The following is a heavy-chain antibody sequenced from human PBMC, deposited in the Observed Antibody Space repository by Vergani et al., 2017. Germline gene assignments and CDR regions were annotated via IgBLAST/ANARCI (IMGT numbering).Heavy chain of an antibody. V-gene: IGHV2-5*01. CDR3: AHRLVNGYSSGWYSEDWFDP. CDR1: GFSLSTSGVG. CDR2: IYWNDDK. Sequence: QITLKESGPTLVKPTQTLTLTCTFSGFSLSTSGVGVGWIRQPPGKALEWLALIYWNDDKRYSPSLKSRLTITKDTSKNQVVLTMTNMDPVDTATYCCAHRLVNGYSSGWYSEDWFDPWGQGTLVTVSS. D-gene: IGHD6-19*01. J-gene: IGHJ5*02.